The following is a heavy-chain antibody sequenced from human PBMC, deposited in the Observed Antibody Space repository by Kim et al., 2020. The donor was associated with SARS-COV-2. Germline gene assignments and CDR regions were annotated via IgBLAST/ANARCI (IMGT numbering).Heavy chain of an antibody. Sequence: GGSLRLSCAASTFIFTNYWMNWVRQAPGKGLEWVASVSRSGDERYYVDSVKGRFTISRDNARNSLFLQMDGLTDEDTAVYYCVRCNGVNTSRLPVGAFDIWGEGTTVIVSP. V-gene: IGHV3-7*01. CDR3: VRCNGVNTSRLPVGAFDI. CDR2: VSRSGDER. D-gene: IGHD2-2*01. J-gene: IGHJ3*02. CDR1: TFIFTNYW.